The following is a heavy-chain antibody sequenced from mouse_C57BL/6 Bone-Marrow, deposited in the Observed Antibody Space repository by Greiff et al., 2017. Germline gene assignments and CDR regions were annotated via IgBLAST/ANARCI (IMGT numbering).Heavy chain of an antibody. V-gene: IGHV5-6*02. CDR2: ISSGGSYT. D-gene: IGHD1-1*01. Sequence: DVKLVESGGDLVKPGGSLKLSCAASGFTFSSYGMSWVRQTPDKRLEWVATISSGGSYTYYPDSVKGRFTISRDNAKNTLYLQMSSLKSEDTAMYYCAHGSSSAWFAYWGQGTLVAVSA. CDR3: AHGSSSAWFAY. CDR1: GFTFSSYG. J-gene: IGHJ3*01.